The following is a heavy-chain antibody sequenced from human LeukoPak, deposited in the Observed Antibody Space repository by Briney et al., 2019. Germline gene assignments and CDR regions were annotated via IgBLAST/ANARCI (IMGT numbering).Heavy chain of an antibody. V-gene: IGHV4-31*03. J-gene: IGHJ3*02. CDR1: GGSISSGGYY. CDR3: ASPSPLALNAFDI. Sequence: SETLSLTCTVSGGSISSGGYYWSWIRQHPGKGLEWIGYIYYSGSTYYNPSLKSRVTISVDTSKNQFSLKLSSVTAADTAVYYCASPSPLALNAFDIWGQGTMVTVSS. CDR2: IYYSGST.